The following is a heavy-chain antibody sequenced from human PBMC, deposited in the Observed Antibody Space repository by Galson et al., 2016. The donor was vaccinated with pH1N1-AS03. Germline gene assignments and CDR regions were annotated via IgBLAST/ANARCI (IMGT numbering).Heavy chain of an antibody. Sequence: PALVKPTQTLTLTCTFSGFSLTTDDMCVSWLRQPPGKALEWLARIDWGDDKYYSASLKTRLTISKDTSKNQVVLTMTNVDPVDTATYYCARTRTDSYGSIDWGQGTLVSVSS. D-gene: IGHD3-10*01. V-gene: IGHV2-70*11. CDR3: ARTRTDSYGSID. J-gene: IGHJ4*02. CDR2: IDWGDDK. CDR1: GFSLTTDDMC.